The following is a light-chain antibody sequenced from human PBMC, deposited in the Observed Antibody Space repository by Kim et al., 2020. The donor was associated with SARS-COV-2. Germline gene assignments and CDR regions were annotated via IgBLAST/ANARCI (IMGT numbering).Light chain of an antibody. CDR3: QQYNFDPRT. CDR2: AAS. Sequence: AAVGGRVTIACRASQGIRYHLAWYEHDPGKAPKLLSYAASTLQSGVPSRFSGSGSGTEFTLTIRSLQPEDFASYFCQQYNFDPRTFGQGTKVDIK. J-gene: IGKJ1*01. CDR1: QGIRYH. V-gene: IGKV1-9*01.